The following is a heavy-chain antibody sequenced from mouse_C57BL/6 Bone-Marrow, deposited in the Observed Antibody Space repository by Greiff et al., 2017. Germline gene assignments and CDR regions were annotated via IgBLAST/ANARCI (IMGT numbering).Heavy chain of an antibody. Sequence: QVQLQQSGAELARPGASVKLSCKASGYTFTSYGISWVKQRTGQGLEWIGEIYPSSGNTYYNEKFKGKATLTADKSSSTAYMELRSLTSEDSAVCFSAEELGRMDYWGQGTSVTVSS. V-gene: IGHV1-81*01. D-gene: IGHD4-1*01. J-gene: IGHJ4*01. CDR2: IYPSSGNT. CDR3: AEELGRMDY. CDR1: GYTFTSYG.